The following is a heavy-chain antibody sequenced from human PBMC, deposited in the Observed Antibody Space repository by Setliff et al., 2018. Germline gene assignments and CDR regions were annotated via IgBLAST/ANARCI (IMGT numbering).Heavy chain of an antibody. Sequence: ASVKVSCKTSGYTFTNYGINWVRQAPGQGLEWMGWINPNSGGANYAQKFQGRVTMTRDTSISTGYMELSRLRSDDTAVYYCARRDGSIIYREFFDYWGQGALVTVSS. CDR2: INPNSGGA. D-gene: IGHD3-10*01. CDR3: ARRDGSIIYREFFDY. J-gene: IGHJ4*02. V-gene: IGHV1-2*02. CDR1: GYTFTNYG.